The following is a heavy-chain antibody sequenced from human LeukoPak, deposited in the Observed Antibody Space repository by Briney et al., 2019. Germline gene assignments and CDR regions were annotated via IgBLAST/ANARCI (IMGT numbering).Heavy chain of an antibody. V-gene: IGHV1-24*01. J-gene: IGHJ5*02. CDR2: FDPEDGET. CDR3: ATRYCSSTSCYTRWFDP. Sequence: GASVKVSCKVSGYTLTELSMHWVRQAPGKGLEWMGGFDPEDGETIYAQKFQGRVTMTEDTSTDTAYMELSSLRSEDTAVYYCATRYCSSTSCYTRWFDPWGQGTLVTVSS. D-gene: IGHD2-2*02. CDR1: GYTLTELS.